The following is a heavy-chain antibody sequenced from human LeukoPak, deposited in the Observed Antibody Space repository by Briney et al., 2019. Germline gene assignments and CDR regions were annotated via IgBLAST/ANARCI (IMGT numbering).Heavy chain of an antibody. D-gene: IGHD4-17*01. J-gene: IGHJ5*02. CDR2: TYYRSKWFY. Sequence: SQTLSLTCAISGDSVSSNTAAWYWIRQSPSRGLEWLGRTYYRSKWFYEYAVSVRSRITINVDTSKNQFSLQLSSVTAADTAVYYCARWNGDWPPAFDPWGQGTLVTVSS. CDR1: GDSVSSNTAA. V-gene: IGHV6-1*01. CDR3: ARWNGDWPPAFDP.